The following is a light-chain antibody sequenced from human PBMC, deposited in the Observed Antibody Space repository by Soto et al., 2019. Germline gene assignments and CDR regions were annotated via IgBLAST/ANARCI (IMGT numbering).Light chain of an antibody. CDR3: QKYSSVPV. Sequence: DIQMTQSPTSLSASVGDRVTITCQASQGIRNFVAWYQQKPGKAPKLLIYAASTLQSGVPSRISGSGSGTDFTLTINSLQPEDVATYCYQKYSSVPVFGPGTKVEIK. J-gene: IGKJ3*01. V-gene: IGKV1-27*01. CDR1: QGIRNF. CDR2: AAS.